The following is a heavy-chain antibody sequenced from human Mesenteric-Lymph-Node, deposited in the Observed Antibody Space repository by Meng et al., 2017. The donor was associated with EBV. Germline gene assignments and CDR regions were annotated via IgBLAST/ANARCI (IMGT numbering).Heavy chain of an antibody. J-gene: IGHJ4*02. CDR1: GGSISSGGYY. CDR3: ARLVVVPAALDY. Sequence: QVQLPEAGPGLGKPSQTLSLTCAVSGGSISSGGYYWSWIRQPPGKGLEWIGYIYYSGSTYYNPSLKSRVTISVDTSKNQFSLKLSSVIAADTAVYYCARLVVVPAALDYWGQGTLVTVSS. CDR2: IYYSGST. V-gene: IGHV4-30-4*01. D-gene: IGHD2-2*01.